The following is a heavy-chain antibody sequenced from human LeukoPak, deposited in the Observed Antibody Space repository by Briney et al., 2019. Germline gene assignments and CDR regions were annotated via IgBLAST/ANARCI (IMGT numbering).Heavy chain of an antibody. CDR3: ARDCSSTSCYNY. CDR1: GYTFTGYY. D-gene: IGHD2-2*02. V-gene: IGHV1-2*02. CDR2: INPNSGGT. J-gene: IGHJ4*02. Sequence: ASVKVSCKASGYTFTGYYMHWVRQAPGQGLEWMGWINPNSGGTNYAQKFQGRVTMTRDTSISTAYMELSRLRSDDTAVYYCARDCSSTSCYNYWGQGTLVTVSS.